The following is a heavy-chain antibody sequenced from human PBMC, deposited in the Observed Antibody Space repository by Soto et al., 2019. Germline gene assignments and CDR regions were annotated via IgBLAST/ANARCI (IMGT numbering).Heavy chain of an antibody. V-gene: IGHV4-4*07. J-gene: IGHJ3*02. D-gene: IGHD3-3*01. Sequence: SETLSRTCTVSGGSISSYFWSWIRQPAGKGLEWIGRIYTSGSTNYNPSLKSRVTMSVDTSKNQFSLRLSSVTAADTAVYYCARDGDFWSGSHALDIWGQGTMVT. CDR1: GGSISSYF. CDR2: IYTSGST. CDR3: ARDGDFWSGSHALDI.